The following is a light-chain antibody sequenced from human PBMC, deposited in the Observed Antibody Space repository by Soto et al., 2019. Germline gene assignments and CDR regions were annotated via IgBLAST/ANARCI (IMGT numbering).Light chain of an antibody. V-gene: IGKV3-20*01. CDR2: GAS. Sequence: EIVLTQSPGTLSLSPGERATLSCRASQSVSSSYLAWYQQKPGQAPRLLIYGASSRATGIPDRFSGSGSGTDFTLTIRRLEPEDFAVSYCQHDGSHLWTFGKGTKLDI. CDR3: QHDGSHLWT. J-gene: IGKJ1*01. CDR1: QSVSSSY.